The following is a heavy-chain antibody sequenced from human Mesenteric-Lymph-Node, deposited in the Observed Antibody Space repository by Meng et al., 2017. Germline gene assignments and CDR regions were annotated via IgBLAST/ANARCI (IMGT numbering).Heavy chain of an antibody. Sequence: SETLSLTCTVSGGSVSSGSYYWSWIRQPAGKGLEWIGRIYPGGSTTYNPSLKSRVTMSVDTSKNQFSLKLASVTAADTAVYYCARRIVVVPAANNWFDPWGQGTLVTVSS. J-gene: IGHJ5*02. CDR1: GGSVSSGSYY. D-gene: IGHD2-2*01. CDR2: IYPGGST. V-gene: IGHV4-61*02. CDR3: ARRIVVVPAANNWFDP.